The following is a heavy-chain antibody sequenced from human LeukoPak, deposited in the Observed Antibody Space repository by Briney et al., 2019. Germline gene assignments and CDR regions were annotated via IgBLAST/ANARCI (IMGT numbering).Heavy chain of an antibody. D-gene: IGHD3-16*01. Sequence: GGSLRLSCAAPGFTFSSYSMNWVRQAPGKGLEWVSSISSSSSYIYYADSVKGRFTISRDNAKNSLYLQMNSLRAEDTAVYYCARGPLGIRYFDYWGQGTLVTVSS. CDR1: GFTFSSYS. CDR3: ARGPLGIRYFDY. J-gene: IGHJ4*02. V-gene: IGHV3-21*01. CDR2: ISSSSSYI.